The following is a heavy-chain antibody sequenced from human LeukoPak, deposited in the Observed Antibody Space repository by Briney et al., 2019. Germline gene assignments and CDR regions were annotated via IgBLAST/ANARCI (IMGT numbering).Heavy chain of an antibody. CDR3: ATANVDTAMVAYNFDY. J-gene: IGHJ4*02. CDR1: GYSFTSYW. CDR2: IYPGDSDT. Sequence: GESLKISCKGSGYSFTSYWIGWVRKMPGKGLEWMGSIYPGDSDTRYSPSFQGQVTISADKSISTAYLQWSSLKASDTAMYYCATANVDTAMVAYNFDYWGQGTLATVSS. D-gene: IGHD5-18*01. V-gene: IGHV5-51*01.